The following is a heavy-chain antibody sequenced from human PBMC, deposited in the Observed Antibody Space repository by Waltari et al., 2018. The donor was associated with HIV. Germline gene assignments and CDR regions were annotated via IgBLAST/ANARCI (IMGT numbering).Heavy chain of an antibody. CDR3: AREDYGEMKRAFDI. D-gene: IGHD4-17*01. V-gene: IGHV3-7*01. CDR2: IKQDGSEK. Sequence: EVQLVESGGGLVQPGGSLRLSCAASGFTFSSYWMSWVRQAPGKGLEWVANIKQDGSEKYYVDSVKGRFTISRDNAKNSLYLQMNSLRAEDTAVYYCAREDYGEMKRAFDIWGQGTMVTVSS. CDR1: GFTFSSYW. J-gene: IGHJ3*02.